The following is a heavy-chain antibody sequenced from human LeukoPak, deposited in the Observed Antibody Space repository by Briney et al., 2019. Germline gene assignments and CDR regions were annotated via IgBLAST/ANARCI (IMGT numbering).Heavy chain of an antibody. J-gene: IGHJ6*04. Sequence: GGSLRLSCAASGFTFSSYAMSWVRQAPGKGLEWVSAISGSGGSTYYADSVKGRFTISRDNSKNTLYLQMNSLRAEDTAVYYCAKAPAVVPAANYYYYGMDVWGKGTTVTDSS. D-gene: IGHD2-2*01. CDR2: ISGSGGST. CDR3: AKAPAVVPAANYYYYGMDV. V-gene: IGHV3-23*01. CDR1: GFTFSSYA.